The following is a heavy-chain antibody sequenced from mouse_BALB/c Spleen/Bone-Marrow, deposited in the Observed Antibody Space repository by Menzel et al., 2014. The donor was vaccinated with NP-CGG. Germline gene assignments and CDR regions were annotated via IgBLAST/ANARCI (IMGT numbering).Heavy chain of an antibody. J-gene: IGHJ2*01. Sequence: EVNAVESGGGLVQPGGSLKLSCAASGFTFSSYGMSWVRQTPDKRLELVATINTNGGNTYYPDSVKGRFTISRDNAKNTLYLQMSSLKSEDTAMYYCARGLDYWGQGTTLTVSS. V-gene: IGHV5-6-3*01. CDR1: GFTFSSYG. CDR3: ARGLDY. CDR2: INTNGGNT.